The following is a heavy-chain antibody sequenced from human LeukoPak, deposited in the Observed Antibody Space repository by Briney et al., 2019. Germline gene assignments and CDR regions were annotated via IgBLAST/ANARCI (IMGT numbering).Heavy chain of an antibody. D-gene: IGHD4-17*01. CDR3: ARDSVSQKSNDYVPFDWFDP. J-gene: IGHJ5*02. CDR2: ISAYSGNT. V-gene: IGHV1-18*01. CDR1: GYTFTSYG. Sequence: ASVKVSCKASGYTFTSYGISWVRQAPGQGLEWMGLISAYSGNTNFAQKLQGRVTMTTDTSTSTAYMEVRSLRSDDTAVYYCARDSVSQKSNDYVPFDWFDPWGQGTLVTVSS.